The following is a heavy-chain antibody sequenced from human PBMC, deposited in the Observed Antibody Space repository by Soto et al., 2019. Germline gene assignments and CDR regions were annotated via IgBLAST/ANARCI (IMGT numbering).Heavy chain of an antibody. CDR1: GFTFSGYG. J-gene: IGHJ6*02. CDR3: ARDIIAAAGYHYYYYGMDV. D-gene: IGHD6-13*01. Sequence: GGSLRLSYAASGFTFSGYGMHWVRQAPGKGLEWVAVIWYDGSNKYYAGSVKGRFTISRDNSKNTLYLQMNSLRAEDTAVYYCARDIIAAAGYHYYYYGMDVWGQGTTVTVSS. V-gene: IGHV3-33*01. CDR2: IWYDGSNK.